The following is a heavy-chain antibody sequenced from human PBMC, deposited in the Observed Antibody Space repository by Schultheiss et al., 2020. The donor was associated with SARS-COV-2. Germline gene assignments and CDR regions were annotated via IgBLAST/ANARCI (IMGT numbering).Heavy chain of an antibody. CDR3: AKTGIVGATNYFDY. Sequence: GGSLRLSCAASGFTFDDYAMHWVRQAPGKGLEWVSGISWNSGSIGYADSVKGRFTISRDNAKNSLYLQMNSLRAEDTALYYCAKTGIVGATNYFDYWGQGTLVTVSS. CDR2: ISWNSGSI. V-gene: IGHV3-9*01. J-gene: IGHJ4*02. D-gene: IGHD1-26*01. CDR1: GFTFDDYA.